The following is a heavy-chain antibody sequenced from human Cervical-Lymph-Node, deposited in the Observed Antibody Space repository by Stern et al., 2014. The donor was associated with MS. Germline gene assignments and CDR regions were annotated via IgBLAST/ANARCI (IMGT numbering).Heavy chain of an antibody. V-gene: IGHV4-31*03. CDR3: ARVDRCGSAGCYTGRIDY. CDR2: IHYSGAT. CDR1: GASISNAGYY. J-gene: IGHJ4*02. Sequence: QLQLQESGPGLVKPSQTLSLTCTVSGASISNAGYYWTWIRQRPGKGLEWVAFIHYSGATDYNPSLESRVTISVDTSKNQFSLKMSSVTAADTAIYYCARVDRCGSAGCYTGRIDYWGQGTLVTVSS. D-gene: IGHD2-2*02.